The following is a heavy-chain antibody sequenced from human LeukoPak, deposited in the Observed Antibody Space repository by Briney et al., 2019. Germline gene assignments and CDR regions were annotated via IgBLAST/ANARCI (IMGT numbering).Heavy chain of an antibody. CDR3: AKDHATMCSSSSGWGY. D-gene: IGHD6-6*01. CDR2: ISGSGGST. J-gene: IGHJ4*02. Sequence: PGGSLRLSCAASGFTFSSYAMSWVRQAPGKGLEWVSAISGSGGSTYYVDSVKGRFTISRDNSKNTLYLQMNSLRAEDTAVYYCAKDHATMCSSSSGWGYWGQGTLVTVSS. V-gene: IGHV3-23*01. CDR1: GFTFSSYA.